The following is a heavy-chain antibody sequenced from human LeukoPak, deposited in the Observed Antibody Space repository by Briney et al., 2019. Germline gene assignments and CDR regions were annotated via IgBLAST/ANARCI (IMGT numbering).Heavy chain of an antibody. Sequence: ASVKVSCKASGYTFTSYYMHWVRQAPGQGLEWMGWVSAYNGNTNYAQKLQGRVTMTTDTSTSTAYMELRSLRSDDTAVYYCARPSSTVTTYDYWGQGTLVTVSS. CDR1: GYTFTSYY. CDR2: VSAYNGNT. D-gene: IGHD4-17*01. CDR3: ARPSSTVTTYDY. V-gene: IGHV1-18*04. J-gene: IGHJ4*02.